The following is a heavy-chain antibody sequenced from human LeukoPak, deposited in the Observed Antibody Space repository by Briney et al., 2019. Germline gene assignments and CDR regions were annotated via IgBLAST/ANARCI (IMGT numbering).Heavy chain of an antibody. CDR3: ATDSSGIDAFDT. V-gene: IGHV1-69*13. J-gene: IGHJ3*02. D-gene: IGHD6-19*01. CDR1: GGTFSSYA. CDR2: IIPIFGTA. Sequence: SVKVSCKASGGTFSSYAISWVRQAPGQGLEWMGGIIPIFGTANYAQKFQGRVTITADESTSTAYMELSSLRSEDTAVYYCATDSSGIDAFDTWGQGTMVTVSS.